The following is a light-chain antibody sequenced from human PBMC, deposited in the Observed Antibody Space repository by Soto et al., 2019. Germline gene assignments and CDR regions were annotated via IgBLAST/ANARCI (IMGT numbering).Light chain of an antibody. CDR2: DDS. V-gene: IGLV3-21*02. Sequence: SYELTQPPSVSVAPGQTARITCGGNNIGSKSVHWYQQKPGQAPLLVVYDDSDRPSGIPGRFSGSNSGNTATLTISRVEAGDEADYYCQVWDSTSNVVFGGGTKLTV. J-gene: IGLJ2*01. CDR3: QVWDSTSNVV. CDR1: NIGSKS.